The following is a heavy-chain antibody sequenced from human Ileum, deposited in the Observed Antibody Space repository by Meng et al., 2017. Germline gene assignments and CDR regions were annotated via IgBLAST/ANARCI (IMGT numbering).Heavy chain of an antibody. Sequence: VPGLLRPLGTLSPTSSDSSGSISSNTYWSWFRQPPGKGLEWIGQISHSGSAYYNPSLKSRVTMSVDKPKSQFSLMLTSVTAADTAIYYCARHGGYSQDFWGQGTLVTVSS. J-gene: IGHJ4*02. CDR3: ARHGGYSQDF. CDR2: ISHSGSA. D-gene: IGHD4-23*01. V-gene: IGHV4-4*02. CDR1: SGSISSNTY.